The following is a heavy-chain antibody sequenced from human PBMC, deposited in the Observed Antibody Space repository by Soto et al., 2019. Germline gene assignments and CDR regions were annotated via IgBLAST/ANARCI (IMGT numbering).Heavy chain of an antibody. J-gene: IGHJ4*02. CDR3: AKCFVETGSNSGWPWSFHY. D-gene: IGHD6-25*01. V-gene: IGHV3-23*01. CDR2: ISGSGGTT. CDR1: GFTFSNYA. Sequence: EVQLLESGGGLVQPGRSLRLSCAASGFTFSNYAMSWVRQAPGQGLDWVSAISGSGGTTYYADSVKGRFTISRDNSKNTRFMQMNILRAEDAAVYYCAKCFVETGSNSGWPWSFHYWGQGTLVTVSS.